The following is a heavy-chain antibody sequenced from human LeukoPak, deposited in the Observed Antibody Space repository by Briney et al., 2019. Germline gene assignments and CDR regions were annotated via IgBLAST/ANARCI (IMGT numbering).Heavy chain of an antibody. D-gene: IGHD6-13*01. J-gene: IGHJ4*02. CDR1: GGSISSSSYY. V-gene: IGHV4-39*01. CDR2: IYYSGST. Sequence: SETLSLTCTVSGGSISSSSYYRGWIRQPPGKGLEWIGSIYYSGSTYYNPSLKSRVTISVDTSKNQFSLKLSSVTAADTAVYYCARSSSWYGLYWGQGTLVAVSS. CDR3: ARSSSWYGLY.